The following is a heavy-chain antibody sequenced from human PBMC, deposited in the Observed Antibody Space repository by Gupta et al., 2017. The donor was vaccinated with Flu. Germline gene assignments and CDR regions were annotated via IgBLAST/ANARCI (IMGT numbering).Heavy chain of an antibody. Sequence: EEELVESGGGLVQPGGSLRLSFAASGFIFNTYSMNWVRQAPGKGLEWVAYISDSSRTIYYADSVKGRFTISRDNAKNSLSLQMNSLRDEDTGVYYCARDPDTPLLRLFDCWGQGTLVTVSA. D-gene: IGHD5-18*01. CDR3: ARDPDTPLLRLFDC. CDR2: ISDSSRTI. V-gene: IGHV3-48*02. J-gene: IGHJ4*02. CDR1: GFIFNTYS.